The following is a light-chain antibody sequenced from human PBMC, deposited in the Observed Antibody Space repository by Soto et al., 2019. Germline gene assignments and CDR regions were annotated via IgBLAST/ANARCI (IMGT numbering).Light chain of an antibody. CDR1: QSVSIS. CDR3: QQYGSSPPIT. V-gene: IGKV3-15*01. CDR2: AAS. Sequence: EIVITQSPGTLSVSPAERATLSCRGSQSVSISLAWYQQKPGQAPRLLIYAASTRATGIPDRFSGSGSGTDFTLTISSLQSEDFAVYYCQQYGSSPPITFGQGTRLEIK. J-gene: IGKJ5*01.